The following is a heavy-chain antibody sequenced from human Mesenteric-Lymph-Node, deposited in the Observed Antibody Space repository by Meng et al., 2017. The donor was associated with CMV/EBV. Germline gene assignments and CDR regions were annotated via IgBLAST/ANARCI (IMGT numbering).Heavy chain of an antibody. Sequence: KGSGYSFTTYWITWVRQMPGKGLEWMGRIDPSDSYTNYSPSFQGHVTISADKSITTAYLQWSSLKASDTAMYYCARGPGYSYGPGDYWGQGTLVTVSS. V-gene: IGHV5-10-1*01. CDR1: GYSFTTYW. CDR3: ARGPGYSYGPGDY. CDR2: IDPSDSYT. J-gene: IGHJ4*02. D-gene: IGHD5-18*01.